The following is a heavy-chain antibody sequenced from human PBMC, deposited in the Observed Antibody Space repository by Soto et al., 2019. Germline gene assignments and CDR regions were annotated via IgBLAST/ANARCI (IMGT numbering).Heavy chain of an antibody. Sequence: GGSLRLSCAASGFTFSSYAMSWVRQAPGKGLEWVSAISGSGGSTYYADSVKGRFTISRDNSKNTLYLQMNSLRAEDTAVYYCAKAFIAARPRLYYFDYWGQGTLVTVS. J-gene: IGHJ4*02. D-gene: IGHD6-6*01. CDR3: AKAFIAARPRLYYFDY. CDR1: GFTFSSYA. V-gene: IGHV3-23*01. CDR2: ISGSGGST.